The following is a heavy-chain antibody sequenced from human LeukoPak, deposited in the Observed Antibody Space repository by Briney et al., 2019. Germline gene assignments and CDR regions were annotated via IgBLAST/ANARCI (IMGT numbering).Heavy chain of an antibody. CDR3: AKDGRNYYDSSGYLDY. D-gene: IGHD3-22*01. Sequence: GGSLRLSCAASGFTFSSYAMSWVRQAPGEGLEWVSAISGSGGSTYYADSVKGRFTISRDNSKNTLYLQMNSLRAEDTAVYYCAKDGRNYYDSSGYLDYWGQGSLVTVSS. V-gene: IGHV3-23*01. J-gene: IGHJ4*02. CDR2: ISGSGGST. CDR1: GFTFSSYA.